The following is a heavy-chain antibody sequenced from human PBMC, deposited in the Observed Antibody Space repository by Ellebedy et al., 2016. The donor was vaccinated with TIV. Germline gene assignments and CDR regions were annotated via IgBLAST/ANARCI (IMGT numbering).Heavy chain of an antibody. D-gene: IGHD1-26*01. CDR3: VRQDSAWQNLFDY. CDR1: GFTFHEYG. CDR2: VNWSGEIR. J-gene: IGHJ4*02. V-gene: IGHV3-20*04. Sequence: GESLKISCVASGFTFHEYGMSWARQVPGKGPEWVSGVNWSGEIRTYADSVKGRFTISRDNAKNSVHLQMNSLRAEDTALYYCVRQDSAWQNLFDYWGRGSPVTVSS.